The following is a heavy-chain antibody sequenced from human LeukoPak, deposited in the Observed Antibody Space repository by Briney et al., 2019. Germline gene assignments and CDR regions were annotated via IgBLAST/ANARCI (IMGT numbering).Heavy chain of an antibody. CDR3: VEAAPGPHDAFDI. CDR1: GDSISSYY. J-gene: IGHJ3*02. CDR2: IHYSGTT. V-gene: IGHV4-59*08. D-gene: IGHD6-13*01. Sequence: PSETLSLTCTVSGDSISSYYWSWSRQPPGKGLEWIANIHYSGTTNYNPSLKSRVTMSIYTSKNQFSLRLSSVTATDTAVYYCVEAAPGPHDAFDIWGQGTMVTVSS.